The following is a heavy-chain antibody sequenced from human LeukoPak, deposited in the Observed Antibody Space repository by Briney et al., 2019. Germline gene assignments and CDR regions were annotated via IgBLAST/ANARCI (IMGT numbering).Heavy chain of an antibody. CDR3: ARDISGSYLAFDY. D-gene: IGHD1-26*01. J-gene: IGHJ4*02. Sequence: ASVKVSCKASGYTFTGYYMHWVRQAPGQGLEWMGWINPNSGGTNYAQKFQGRVTMTRDTSISTAYMGLSRLRSDDTAVYYCARDISGSYLAFDYWGQGTLVTVSS. V-gene: IGHV1-2*02. CDR1: GYTFTGYY. CDR2: INPNSGGT.